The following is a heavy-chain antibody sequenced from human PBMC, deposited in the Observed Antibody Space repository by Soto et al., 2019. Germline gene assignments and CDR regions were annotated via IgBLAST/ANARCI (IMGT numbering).Heavy chain of an antibody. J-gene: IGHJ4*02. D-gene: IGHD3-10*01. Sequence: PXESLSLICTVSGGSISSGDYYWSWIRQPPGRGLEWIGYIFHSWSTYYTPSLKSRVTISLDTSKNQFSLKLSSVTAADTAVYYCASRSYYYGSIDYWGQGTLVTVSS. V-gene: IGHV4-30-4*01. CDR3: ASRSYYYGSIDY. CDR2: IFHSWST. CDR1: GGSISSGDYY.